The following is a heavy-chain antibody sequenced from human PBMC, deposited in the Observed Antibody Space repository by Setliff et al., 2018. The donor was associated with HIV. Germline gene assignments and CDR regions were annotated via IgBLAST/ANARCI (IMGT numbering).Heavy chain of an antibody. CDR2: ISPYNGHT. D-gene: IGHD6-19*01. V-gene: IGHV1-18*01. CDR3: ARLGSGWSDSYYYAMDV. CDR1: GYTFLTYG. J-gene: IGHJ6*02. Sequence: GASVKVSCKASGYTFLTYGISWVRQVPGHGLEWMGWISPYNGHTNYAQNFQGRVTMTTDTSTSRAYMELRSLRSDDTAAYFCARLGSGWSDSYYYAMDVWGQGTTVTVS.